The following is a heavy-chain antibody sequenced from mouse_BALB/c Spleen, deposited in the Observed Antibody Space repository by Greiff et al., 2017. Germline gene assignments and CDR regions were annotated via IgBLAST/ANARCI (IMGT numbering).Heavy chain of an antibody. D-gene: IGHD2-12*01. V-gene: IGHV5-17*02. CDR3: ARDTTDAMDY. J-gene: IGHJ4*01. CDR2: ISSGSSTI. CDR1: GFTFSSFG. Sequence: EVKLMESGGGLVQPGGSRKLSCAASGFTFSSFGMHWVRQAPEKGLEWVAYISSGSSTIYYADTVKGRFTISRDNPKNTLFLQMTSLRSEDTAMYYCARDTTDAMDYWGQGTSVTVSA.